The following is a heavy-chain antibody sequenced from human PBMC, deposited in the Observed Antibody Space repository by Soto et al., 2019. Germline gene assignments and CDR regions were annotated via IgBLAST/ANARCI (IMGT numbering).Heavy chain of an antibody. V-gene: IGHV4-39*01. Sequence: SETLSLTCSVSGGSIGSFTYYWGWIRQPPGKGLEWIGTVYYNENTYYNPSLKSRVTITVDTAKNQFSLNLRSVTAADTAMYFCARRERYYGSPGWFDPWGPGTLVTVSS. J-gene: IGHJ5*02. CDR2: VYYNENT. CDR3: ARRERYYGSPGWFDP. CDR1: GGSIGSFTYY. D-gene: IGHD3-10*01.